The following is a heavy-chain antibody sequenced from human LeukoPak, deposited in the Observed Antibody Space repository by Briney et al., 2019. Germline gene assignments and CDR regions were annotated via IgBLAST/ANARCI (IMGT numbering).Heavy chain of an antibody. J-gene: IGHJ6*03. Sequence: PGGSLRLSCAASGFTFSNYNMNWVRQAPGKSLEWVSSITSDGRLKYYVDPVRGRFTISRDNDKTSLFLQVDSLRDEDTAVYYCAGDPYSGSYGHLYYYYMDVWGKGTTVTVSS. CDR3: AGDPYSGSYGHLYYYYMDV. V-gene: IGHV3-21*01. D-gene: IGHD1-26*01. CDR1: GFTFSNYN. CDR2: ITSDGRLK.